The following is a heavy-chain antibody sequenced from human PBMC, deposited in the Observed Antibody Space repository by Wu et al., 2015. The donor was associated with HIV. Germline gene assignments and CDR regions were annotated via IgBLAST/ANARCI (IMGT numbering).Heavy chain of an antibody. J-gene: IGHJ6*02. CDR2: INPSGGIT. CDR3: VSFSPVYSGSYSWDV. CDR1: GKTFNTYY. V-gene: IGHV1-46*02. Sequence: SGAEVKKPGASVKLSCKSSGKTFNTYYMHWVRQAPGQGLEWMGIINPSGGITRYAQTFQGRLTMTRDTSTGTVYMELTSLKPEDTAVYYCVSFSPVYSGSYSWDVWGQGTTVTVAS. D-gene: IGHD3-10*01.